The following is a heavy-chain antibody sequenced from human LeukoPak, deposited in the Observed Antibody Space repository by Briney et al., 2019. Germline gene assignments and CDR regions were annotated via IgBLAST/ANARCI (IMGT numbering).Heavy chain of an antibody. V-gene: IGHV3-20*04. CDR3: ARRYYDFWSGYFQEGAFDI. D-gene: IGHD3-3*01. CDR2: INWNGGST. J-gene: IGHJ3*02. CDR1: GFTFDDYG. Sequence: GGSLRLSCAASGFTFDDYGMSWVRQAPGKGLEWVSGINWNGGSTGYADSVKGRFTISRDNAKNSLHLQMNSLRAEDTALYYCARRYYDFWSGYFQEGAFDIWGQGAMVTVSS.